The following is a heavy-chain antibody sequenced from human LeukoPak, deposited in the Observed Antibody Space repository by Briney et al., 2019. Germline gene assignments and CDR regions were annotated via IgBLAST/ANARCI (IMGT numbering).Heavy chain of an antibody. V-gene: IGHV1-2*02. CDR2: INPNSGGT. J-gene: IGHJ6*03. D-gene: IGHD4-17*01. Sequence: GASVTVSCTASGYTFTGYYMHWVRQAPGQGLEWMGWINPNSGGTNYAQKFQGRVTMTRDTSISTAYMELSRLRSDDTAVYYCARGPGDYAVGRNYYYYYYMDVWGKGTTVTISS. CDR3: ARGPGDYAVGRNYYYYYYMDV. CDR1: GYTFTGYY.